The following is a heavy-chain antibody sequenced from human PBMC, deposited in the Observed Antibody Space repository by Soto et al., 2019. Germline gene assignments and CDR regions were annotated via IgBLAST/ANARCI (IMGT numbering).Heavy chain of an antibody. CDR3: ARGFSAGKGSPPDF. J-gene: IGHJ4*02. Sequence: GGSLRLSCAASGFTSSSFEMNWVRQAPGKGPEWVSYIPSSGGTIYYADSVKGRFTTSRDNAKNSLFLQMNSLRAEDTAVYYCARGFSAGKGSPPDFWGQGSLVTVSS. V-gene: IGHV3-48*03. D-gene: IGHD6-13*01. CDR2: IPSSGGTI. CDR1: GFTSSSFE.